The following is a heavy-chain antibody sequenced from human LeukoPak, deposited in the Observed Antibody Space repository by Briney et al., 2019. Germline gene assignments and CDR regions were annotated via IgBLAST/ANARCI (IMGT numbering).Heavy chain of an antibody. J-gene: IGHJ4*02. D-gene: IGHD1-26*01. V-gene: IGHV4-39*01. Sequence: SETLSLTCNVSGASMSNYYWVWIRQPPGKGLEWIGSIYHSGTTYSGSTYYNPSLKSRVTISIDTSKNQFSLKLSSVTAADTAVYYCARRDTGSYSRYWGQGTLVTVSS. CDR1: GASMSNYY. CDR3: ARRDTGSYSRY. CDR2: IYHSGTTYSGST.